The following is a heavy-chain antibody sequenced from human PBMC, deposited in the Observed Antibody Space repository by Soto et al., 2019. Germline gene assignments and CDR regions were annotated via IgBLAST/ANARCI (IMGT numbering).Heavy chain of an antibody. CDR3: AIVAGSPYYYGMDV. J-gene: IGHJ6*02. CDR2: INHSGST. CDR1: GGSFSGYY. D-gene: IGHD6-19*01. Sequence: QVQLQQWGAGLLKPSETLSLTCAVYGGSFSGYYWSWIRQPPGKGLEWIGEINHSGSTNYNPSLKSLVTISVDTSKNQFSLKLGSVTAADTAVYYCAIVAGSPYYYGMDVWGQGTTVTVSS. V-gene: IGHV4-34*01.